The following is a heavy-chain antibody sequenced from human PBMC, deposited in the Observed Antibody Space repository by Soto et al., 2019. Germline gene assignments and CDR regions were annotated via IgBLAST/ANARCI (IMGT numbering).Heavy chain of an antibody. Sequence: PGGSLRLSCAASGFTFDDYTMHWVRQAPGKGLEWVSFINWDSIQTRYADSVKGRFTISRDNSRNSLYLQMDSLRSEDSAFYYCAKDSATSGTFWFFDLWGRGTMVTVSS. CDR1: GFTFDDYT. V-gene: IGHV3-43*01. CDR2: INWDSIQT. CDR3: AKDSATSGTFWFFDL. D-gene: IGHD1-1*01. J-gene: IGHJ2*01.